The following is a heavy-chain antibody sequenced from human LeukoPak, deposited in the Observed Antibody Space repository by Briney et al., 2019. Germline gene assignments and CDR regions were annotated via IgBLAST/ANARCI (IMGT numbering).Heavy chain of an antibody. Sequence: PGGSLRLSCAASGFTFSGYAMSWVRQAPGKGLEWVSGISVSGGSTHYADSVKGRFTISRDNSKNTLYLQMNSLRAEDTAVYYCAKDWYYYDSSGYNDYWGQGTLVTVSS. CDR3: AKDWYYYDSSGYNDY. J-gene: IGHJ4*02. CDR1: GFTFSGYA. D-gene: IGHD3-22*01. V-gene: IGHV3-23*01. CDR2: ISVSGGST.